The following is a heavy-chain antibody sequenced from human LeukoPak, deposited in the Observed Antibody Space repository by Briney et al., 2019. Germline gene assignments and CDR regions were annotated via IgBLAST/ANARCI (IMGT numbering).Heavy chain of an antibody. D-gene: IGHD2-15*01. CDR1: GGSFSGYY. Sequence: PSETLSLTCAVYGGSFSGYYWSWIRQPPGKGLEWIGEINHSGSTNYSPSLKSRVTISVDTSKNQFSLKLSSVTAADTAVYYCARGYCSGGSCYHFDYWGQGTLVTVSS. J-gene: IGHJ4*02. CDR2: INHSGST. V-gene: IGHV4-34*01. CDR3: ARGYCSGGSCYHFDY.